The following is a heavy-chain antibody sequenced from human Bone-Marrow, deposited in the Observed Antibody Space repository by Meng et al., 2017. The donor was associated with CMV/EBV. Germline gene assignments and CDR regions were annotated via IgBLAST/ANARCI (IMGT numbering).Heavy chain of an antibody. CDR2: IRSKGYGGTT. CDR1: GFTSGDYA. J-gene: IGHJ6*02. D-gene: IGHD6-19*01. Sequence: GESQKFSCTSSGFTSGDYAMRGVRKAPGKGLEWVGFIRSKGYGGTTEYAASVKGRFTISRDDSKSIAYLQMNSLKTEETAVYYCTRGFMRSSGSYQLYYYYGMDVWGQGTPVTVSS. V-gene: IGHV3-49*04. CDR3: TRGFMRSSGSYQLYYYYGMDV.